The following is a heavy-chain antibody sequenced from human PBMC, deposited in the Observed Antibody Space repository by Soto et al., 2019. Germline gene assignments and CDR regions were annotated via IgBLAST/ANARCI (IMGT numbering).Heavy chain of an antibody. J-gene: IGHJ6*02. Sequence: ASGFTFSSYSMNWVRQAPGKGLEWVSSISSSSRYIYYADSVKGRFTISRDNAKNSLYLQMNSLRAEDTAVHYCARAGPAAAWGYYYYGMDVWGQGTTVTVSS. CDR1: GFTFSSYS. CDR3: ARAGPAAAWGYYYYGMDV. CDR2: ISSSSRYI. V-gene: IGHV3-21*01. D-gene: IGHD2-2*01.